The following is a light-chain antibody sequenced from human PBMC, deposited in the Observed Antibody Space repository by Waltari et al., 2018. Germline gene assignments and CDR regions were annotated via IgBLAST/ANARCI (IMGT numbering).Light chain of an antibody. CDR2: AAS. CDR1: QSISRY. Sequence: IVLTQSPGTLSLSPGDRATLSCRASQSISRYLAWYQQKPGQAPRLLIYAASSRATGIPDRFSGSGSGTDFSLTISRLEPEDFAVYYCQNHERLPAMFGQGTKVEIK. J-gene: IGKJ1*01. CDR3: QNHERLPAM. V-gene: IGKV3-20*01.